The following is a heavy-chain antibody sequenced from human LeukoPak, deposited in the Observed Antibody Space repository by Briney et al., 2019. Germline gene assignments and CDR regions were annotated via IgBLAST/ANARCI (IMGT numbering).Heavy chain of an antibody. CDR1: GYTFTSAW. Sequence: PGGSLRLSCAASGYTFTSAWMTWVRQAPGKGLEWVGRIKSKTDGGTTDYAAPVKGRFTISRDDSKNTLYLQMNSLKTEDTAVYYCAAPDFLDYWGQGTLVTVSS. D-gene: IGHD3-3*01. J-gene: IGHJ4*02. CDR3: AAPDFLDY. CDR2: IKSKTDGGTT. V-gene: IGHV3-15*01.